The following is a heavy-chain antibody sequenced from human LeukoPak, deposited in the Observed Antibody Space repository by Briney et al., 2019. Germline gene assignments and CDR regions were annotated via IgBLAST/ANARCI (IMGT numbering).Heavy chain of an antibody. CDR1: GGSFSGYY. V-gene: IGHV4-34*01. D-gene: IGHD2-15*01. Sequence: SETLSLTCAVYGGSFSGYYWSWIRQPPGKGLEWIGEINHSGSTNYNPSLKSRVTISVDTSKNQFSLKLSSVTAADTAVYYCARALGYCSGGSCYPLAYMEVWGKGTTVTVSS. J-gene: IGHJ6*03. CDR3: ARALGYCSGGSCYPLAYMEV. CDR2: INHSGST.